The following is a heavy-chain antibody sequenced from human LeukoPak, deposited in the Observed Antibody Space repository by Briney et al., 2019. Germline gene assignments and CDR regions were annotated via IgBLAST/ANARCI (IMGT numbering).Heavy chain of an antibody. CDR1: GGTFSSYA. V-gene: IGHV1-69*04. CDR3: ARARGDGYNTGDY. Sequence: GASVKVSCKASGGTFSSYAISWVRQAPGQGLEWMGRIIPILGIANYAQKFQGRVTITADKSTSTAYMELSSLRSEDTAVYYCARARGDGYNTGDYWGQGTLVTVSS. D-gene: IGHD5-24*01. CDR2: IIPILGIA. J-gene: IGHJ4*02.